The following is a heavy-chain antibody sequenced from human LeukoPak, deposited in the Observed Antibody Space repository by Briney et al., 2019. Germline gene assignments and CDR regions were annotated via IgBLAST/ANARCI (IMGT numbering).Heavy chain of an antibody. D-gene: IGHD2-15*01. CDR1: GYTFTSYG. Sequence: WASVKVSCKAFGYTFTSYGISWVQQAPGQGLEWMGWISGYNGNTNYAQKLQGRVSMTTDTSTSTAYMEVRSLRSDDTAVYYCAREPLLGYCSGGSCYKGGYMDVWGKGTTVTVSS. CDR3: AREPLLGYCSGGSCYKGGYMDV. V-gene: IGHV1-18*01. J-gene: IGHJ6*03. CDR2: ISGYNGNT.